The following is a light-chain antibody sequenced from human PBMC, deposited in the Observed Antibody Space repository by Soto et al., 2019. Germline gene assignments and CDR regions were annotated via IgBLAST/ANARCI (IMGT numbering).Light chain of an antibody. CDR2: ASS. V-gene: IGKV1-39*01. CDR3: QQSFSTPRT. Sequence: DIQMTQSPSSLSASIGDRVIIPCRASQTIRDFLNWYQHKPGKAPKLLIYASSSLQCGVPSRFSGSGSGTNFTLTISGLQPEDYATYFCQQSFSTPRTFGQGTKVDSK. CDR1: QTIRDF. J-gene: IGKJ1*01.